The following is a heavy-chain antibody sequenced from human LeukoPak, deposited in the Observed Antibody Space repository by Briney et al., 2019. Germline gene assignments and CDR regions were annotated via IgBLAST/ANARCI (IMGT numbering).Heavy chain of an antibody. CDR3: AKGEGDRSGYYHDTFDI. J-gene: IGHJ3*02. V-gene: IGHV3-23*01. CDR2: ISDSGAST. D-gene: IGHD3-22*01. Sequence: GGSLRLSCAASGFTFSSYAVSWVRQAPGRGLEWVSAISDSGASTYYADSVKGRFTISRDNSKNTLYLQMNCLAAEDTAVYYCAKGEGDRSGYYHDTFDIWGQGTMVTVSS. CDR1: GFTFSSYA.